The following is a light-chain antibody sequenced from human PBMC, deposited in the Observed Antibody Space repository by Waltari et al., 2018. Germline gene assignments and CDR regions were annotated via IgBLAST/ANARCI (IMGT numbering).Light chain of an antibody. J-gene: IGLJ3*02. CDR3: QSYDRSLSGSVM. CDR2: DTN. V-gene: IGLV1-40*01. Sequence: QSVLTQPPSVSGAPGQRVTISCTGSSSNVGTGYAVNWSIQRPGSAPQLLIYDTNDRPLGVPDRFSGSRSGTSASLAITGLQAEDEADYYCQSYDRSLSGSVMFGGGTKLTVL. CDR1: SSNVGTGYA.